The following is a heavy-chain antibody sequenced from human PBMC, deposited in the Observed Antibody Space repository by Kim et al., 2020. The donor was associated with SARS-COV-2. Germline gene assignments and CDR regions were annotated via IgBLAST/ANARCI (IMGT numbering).Heavy chain of an antibody. V-gene: IGHV1-8*01. CDR3: ARKYYDILTGYSFDY. Sequence: QKFQGRVTMTRNTSISTAYMELSSLRSEDAAVYYCARKYYDILTGYSFDYWGQGTLVTVSS. D-gene: IGHD3-9*01. J-gene: IGHJ4*02.